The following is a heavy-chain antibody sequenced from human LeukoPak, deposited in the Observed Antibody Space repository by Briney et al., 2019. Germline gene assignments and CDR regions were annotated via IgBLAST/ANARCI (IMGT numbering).Heavy chain of an antibody. CDR3: ATDSEVLGYCSGGSCPPGY. V-gene: IGHV1-2*06. CDR1: GYTFTGYY. CDR2: INPNSGGT. D-gene: IGHD2-15*01. J-gene: IGHJ4*02. Sequence: ASVKVSCKASGYTFTGYYMHWVRQAPGQGLEWMGRINPNSGGTNYAQKFQGRVTMTRDTSISTAYMELSRLRSDDTAVYYCATDSEVLGYCSGGSCPPGYWGQGTLVTVYS.